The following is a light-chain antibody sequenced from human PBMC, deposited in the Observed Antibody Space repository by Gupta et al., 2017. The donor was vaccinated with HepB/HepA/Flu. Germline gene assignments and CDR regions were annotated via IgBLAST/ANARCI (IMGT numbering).Light chain of an antibody. CDR1: QSISSY. CDR2: AAS. CDR3: QQSYSTLQT. V-gene: IGKV1-39*01. Sequence: DIQLSQSPSSLSASVGDRVTITCRASQSISSYLNWYQQKPGKAPKLLFDAASSLQSGVPSRVSGSGSGTDFTLTISRVQPEDVATYYCQQSYSTLQTFGQGTKVEIK. J-gene: IGKJ1*01.